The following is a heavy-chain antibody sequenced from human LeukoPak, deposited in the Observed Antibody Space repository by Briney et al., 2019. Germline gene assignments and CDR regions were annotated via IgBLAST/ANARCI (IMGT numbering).Heavy chain of an antibody. CDR3: AREYYDSNKAPAFDI. Sequence: SETLSLTCTVSGGSISITSYYWGWIRQPPGKGLEWIGSIYHSGSTYYNPSLKSRVTISVDTSKNQFSLKLSSVTAADTAVYYCAREYYDSNKAPAFDIWGQGTMVTVSS. D-gene: IGHD3-22*01. CDR2: IYHSGST. CDR1: GGSISITSYY. V-gene: IGHV4-39*07. J-gene: IGHJ3*02.